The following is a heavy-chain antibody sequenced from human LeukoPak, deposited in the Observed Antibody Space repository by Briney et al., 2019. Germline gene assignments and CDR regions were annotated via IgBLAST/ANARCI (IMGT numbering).Heavy chain of an antibody. J-gene: IGHJ3*02. V-gene: IGHV3-11*04. D-gene: IGHD2-15*01. CDR1: GFTFSDYY. CDR2: ISSSGSTI. Sequence: GGSLRLSCAASGFTFSDYYMSWIRQAPGKGLEWVSYISSSGSTIYYADSVKGRFTISRDNAKNSLYLQMNSLRAEDTAVYYCARYCSGGSCSLQGAFDIWGQGTMVTVSS. CDR3: ARYCSGGSCSLQGAFDI.